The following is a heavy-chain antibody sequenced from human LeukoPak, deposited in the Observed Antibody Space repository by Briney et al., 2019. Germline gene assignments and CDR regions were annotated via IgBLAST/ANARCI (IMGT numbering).Heavy chain of an antibody. CDR1: AFTFSSYA. CDR3: AKAWVTRGFWRENYFDY. D-gene: IGHD4-17*01. Sequence: GGSLRLSCAASAFTFSSYAMSWVRQAPGKGLEWVSAISGSGGSTYYTDSVKGRFTISRDNSKNTLYLQMNTLRAEDTALYYCAKAWVTRGFWRENYFDYWGQGTLVTVSS. V-gene: IGHV3-23*01. CDR2: ISGSGGST. J-gene: IGHJ4*02.